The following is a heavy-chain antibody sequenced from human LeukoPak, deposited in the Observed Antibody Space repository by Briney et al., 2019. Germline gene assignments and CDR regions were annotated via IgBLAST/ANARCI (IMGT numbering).Heavy chain of an antibody. V-gene: IGHV4-39*01. CDR2: IYYSGST. Sequence: SETLSLTCTVSGGSISSSSYYWGWIRQPPGKGLEWIGSIYYSGSTYYNPSLKSRVTISVDTSKNQFSLKLSSVTAADTAVYCCARQNCSSTSCYIFDYWGQGTLVTVSS. CDR1: GGSISSSSYY. D-gene: IGHD2-2*02. CDR3: ARQNCSSTSCYIFDY. J-gene: IGHJ4*02.